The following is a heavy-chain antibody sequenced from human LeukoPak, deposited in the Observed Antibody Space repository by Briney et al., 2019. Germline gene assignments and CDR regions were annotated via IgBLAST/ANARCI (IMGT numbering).Heavy chain of an antibody. CDR1: GFTFTGRW. CDR3: AKDVLEK. CDR2: IKGDGSEK. J-gene: IGHJ4*02. Sequence: GGSLRLSCATAGFTFTGRWMSWVRQAPGKGLEWVATIKGDGSEKFYVVSVKGRFTISRDDAESSLHLQMSSLRDEDTAIYYCAKDVLEKWGQGTLVSVSS. D-gene: IGHD3-3*01. V-gene: IGHV3-7*01.